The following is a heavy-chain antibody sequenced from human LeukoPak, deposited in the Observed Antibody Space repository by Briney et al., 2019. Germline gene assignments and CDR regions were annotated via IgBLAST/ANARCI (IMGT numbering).Heavy chain of an antibody. CDR1: GGSISSYY. CDR2: IYYSGST. V-gene: IGHV4-59*01. CDR3: AREVPGDGYKLAPPGSFDY. J-gene: IGHJ4*02. Sequence: PSETLSLTCTVSGGSISSYYWSWTRQPPGKGLEWIGYIYYSGSTNYNPSLKSRVTISVDTSKNQFSLKLSSVTAADTAVYYCAREVPGDGYKLAPPGSFDYWGQGTLVTVSS. D-gene: IGHD5-24*01.